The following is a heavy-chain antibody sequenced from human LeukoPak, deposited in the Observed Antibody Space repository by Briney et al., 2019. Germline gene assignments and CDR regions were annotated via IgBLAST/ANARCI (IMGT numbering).Heavy chain of an antibody. V-gene: IGHV1-69*04. D-gene: IGHD1-14*01. Sequence: AASVKVSCKASGGTFSSYAISWVRQAPGQGLEWMGRIIPILGIANYAQKFQGRITITADKSTSTAYMELSSLRSEDTAVYYCTTDAAWYYWGQGTLVTVSS. CDR2: IIPILGIA. J-gene: IGHJ4*02. CDR1: GGTFSSYA. CDR3: TTDAAWYY.